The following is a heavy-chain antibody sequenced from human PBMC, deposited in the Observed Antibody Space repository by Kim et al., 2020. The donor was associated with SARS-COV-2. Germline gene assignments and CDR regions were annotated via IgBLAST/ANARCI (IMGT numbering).Heavy chain of an antibody. Sequence: ATLSLTCTVSGGSISSYYWSWIRQPPGKGLEWIGYIYYSGSTNYNPSLKSRVTISVDTSKNQFSLKLSSVTAADTAVYYCARLRRITIFGVVIITWFDPWGQGTLVTVSS. V-gene: IGHV4-59*08. D-gene: IGHD3-3*01. J-gene: IGHJ5*02. CDR1: GGSISSYY. CDR3: ARLRRITIFGVVIITWFDP. CDR2: IYYSGST.